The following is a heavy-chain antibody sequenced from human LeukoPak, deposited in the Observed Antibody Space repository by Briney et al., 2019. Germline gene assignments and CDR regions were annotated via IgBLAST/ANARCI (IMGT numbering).Heavy chain of an antibody. D-gene: IGHD4-23*01. CDR1: GFTVSSNY. V-gene: IGHV3-15*05. J-gene: IGHJ4*02. CDR3: TSSGSRWDYFDY. Sequence: PGGSLRLSCAVSGFTVSSNYMTWVRQAPGKGLEWVARIKTRPEGETTDYATPVKGRFTISRDDSKNTLFLQMNSLKTEDTALYYCTSSGSRWDYFDYWGQGTLATVSS. CDR2: IKTRPEGETT.